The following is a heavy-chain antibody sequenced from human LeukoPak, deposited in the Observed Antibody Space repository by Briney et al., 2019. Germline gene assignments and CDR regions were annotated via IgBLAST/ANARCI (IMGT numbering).Heavy chain of an antibody. V-gene: IGHV1-69*05. D-gene: IGHD3-3*01. J-gene: IGHJ3*02. CDR3: ARHGGITIFGVAQPGGAFDI. Sequence: SVKVSCKASGGTFSSYAISWVRQAPGQGLEWMGGIIPIFGTANYAQKFQGRVTITTDESTSTAYMELSSLRSEDTAVYYCARHGGITIFGVAQPGGAFDIWGQGTMVTVSS. CDR2: IIPIFGTA. CDR1: GGTFSSYA.